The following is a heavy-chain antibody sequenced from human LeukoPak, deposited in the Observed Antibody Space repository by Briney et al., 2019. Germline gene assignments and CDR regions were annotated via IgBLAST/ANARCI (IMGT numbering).Heavy chain of an antibody. J-gene: IGHJ2*01. CDR2: VSYSGSV. CDR1: SGSISSSDYY. D-gene: IGHD6-19*01. Sequence: PSETLSLTCTVSSGSISSSDYYWGWIRQPPWKGLEGFASVSYSGSVYYNPSLKSRVIISVDTPKNQFTLKLSSVTAADTAVYYCARQSIAVAGRHFDLWGRGTLVTVSS. CDR3: ARQSIAVAGRHFDL. V-gene: IGHV4-39*01.